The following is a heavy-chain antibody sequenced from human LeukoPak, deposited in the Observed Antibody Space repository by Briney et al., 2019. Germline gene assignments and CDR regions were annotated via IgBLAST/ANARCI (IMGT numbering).Heavy chain of an antibody. Sequence: SETLSLTCTVSGGSISSYYWSWIRQPPGKGLEWIGYNSGSTNYNPSLKSRVTISVEKSKNQLSLKLSSVTAADTAMYFCAGGRGYGGNYLRAFDIWGQGTMVTVSS. J-gene: IGHJ3*02. V-gene: IGHV4-59*08. CDR3: AGGRGYGGNYLRAFDI. D-gene: IGHD1-26*01. CDR1: GGSISSYY. CDR2: NSGST.